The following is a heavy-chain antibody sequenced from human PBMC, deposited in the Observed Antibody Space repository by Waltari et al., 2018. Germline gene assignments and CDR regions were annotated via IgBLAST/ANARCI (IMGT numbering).Heavy chain of an antibody. V-gene: IGHV3-53*01. D-gene: IGHD4-17*01. CDR1: GFLVSENA. J-gene: IGHJ4*02. Sequence: VEVVESGGGFLQPGGYLRLDCEVSGFLVSENAVIWVRQAPGKWLEWVSIVYAPGDAHYANDVKGRFTSSRDISTNTVFLHMSGLRDEDTAVYYCALNTVTVPFPYWGRGTLVTVSS. CDR3: ALNTVTVPFPY. CDR2: VYAPGDA.